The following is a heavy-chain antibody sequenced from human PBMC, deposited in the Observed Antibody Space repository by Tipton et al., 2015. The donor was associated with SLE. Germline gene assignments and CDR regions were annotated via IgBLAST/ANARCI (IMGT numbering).Heavy chain of an antibody. V-gene: IGHV3-23*01. CDR2: IVGSGSNT. D-gene: IGHD3-16*01. CDR3: AKGGRAVTSYYYFYMDV. CDR1: GFTFSSYA. J-gene: IGHJ6*03. Sequence: SLRLSCAASGFTFSSYAMSWVRQAPGKGLEWVSAIVGSGSNTYYADSVKGRFTISRDNSKNTLYLQMNSLRAEDTAVYYCAKGGRAVTSYYYFYMDVWGKGTTVTVSS.